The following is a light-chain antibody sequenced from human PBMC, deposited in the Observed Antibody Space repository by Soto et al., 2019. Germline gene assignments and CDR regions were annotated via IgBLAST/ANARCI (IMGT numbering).Light chain of an antibody. Sequence: DIQMTQSPSTLSASVGARVTITCRARQTIDSWLAWYQQRPGKPPNLLIYKASTLASGVPSRFSGSGSGTEFTLTINSLQPDDFATYYCQQYHIYSGTFGQGTKVDIK. V-gene: IGKV1-5*03. J-gene: IGKJ1*01. CDR1: QTIDSW. CDR3: QQYHIYSGT. CDR2: KAS.